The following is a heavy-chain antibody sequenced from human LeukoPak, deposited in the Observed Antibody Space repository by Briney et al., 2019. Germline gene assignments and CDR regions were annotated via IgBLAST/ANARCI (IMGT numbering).Heavy chain of an antibody. CDR1: GFTFDDYA. J-gene: IGHJ4*02. V-gene: IGHV3-53*01. CDR3: ARVTRYSYGFDY. CDR2: IYSGGST. Sequence: GGSLRLSCAASGFTFDDYAMHWVRQAPGKGLEWVSVIYSGGSTYYADSVKGRFTISRDNSKNTLYLQMNSLRAEDTAVYYCARVTRYSYGFDYWGQGTLVTVSS. D-gene: IGHD5-18*01.